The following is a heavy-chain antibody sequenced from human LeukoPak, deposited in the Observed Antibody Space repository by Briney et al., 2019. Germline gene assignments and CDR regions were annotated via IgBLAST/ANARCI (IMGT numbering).Heavy chain of an antibody. J-gene: IGHJ6*03. CDR1: GFTVSSNY. D-gene: IGHD1-26*01. V-gene: IGHV3-53*01. CDR3: ARVETGIVGATTVVKDRSYYYYYMDV. Sequence: GGSLRLSCAASGFTVSSNYMSWVRQAPGKGLEWVSVIYSGGSTYYADSVKGRFTISRDNSKNTLYLQMNSLRAEDTAVYYCARVETGIVGATTVVKDRSYYYYYMDVWGKGTTVTVSS. CDR2: IYSGGST.